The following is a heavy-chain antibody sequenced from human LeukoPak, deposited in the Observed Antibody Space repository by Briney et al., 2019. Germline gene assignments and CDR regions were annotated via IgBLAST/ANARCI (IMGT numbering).Heavy chain of an antibody. CDR1: GFTFVDYA. Sequence: GGSLRLSCAASGFTFVDYAMHWVRQAPGKGLEWVSLISGDGGSTYYADSVKGRFTISRDNSKNSLYLQMNSLRTEDTALYYRATNVVVPAAMSYYYYGMDVWGQGTTVTVSS. CDR3: ATNVVVPAAMSYYYYGMDV. J-gene: IGHJ6*02. CDR2: ISGDGGST. V-gene: IGHV3-43*02. D-gene: IGHD2-2*01.